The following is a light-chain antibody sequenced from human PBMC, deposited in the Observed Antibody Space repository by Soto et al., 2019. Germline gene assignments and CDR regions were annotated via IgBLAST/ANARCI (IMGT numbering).Light chain of an antibody. CDR2: LEGSGSY. CDR1: SGHSSYI. Sequence: QPVLTQSSSASASLGSSVKLTCTLSSGHSSYIIAWHQQQPGKAPRYLMKLEGSGSYNKGSGVPDRFSGSSSGADRYLTISNLQFEDEADYYCETWDSNTRVFGGGTQLTFL. V-gene: IGLV4-60*02. J-gene: IGLJ3*02. CDR3: ETWDSNTRV.